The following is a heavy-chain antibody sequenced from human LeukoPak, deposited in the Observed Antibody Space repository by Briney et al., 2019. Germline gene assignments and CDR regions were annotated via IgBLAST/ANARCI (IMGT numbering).Heavy chain of an antibody. CDR3: AREDDSSGYYRY. Sequence: GGSLRLSCAASGFTFSDYYMSWIRQAPGKGLEWVSSISSSSSYIYYADSVKGRFTISRDNAKNSLYLQMNSLRAEDTAAYYCAREDDSSGYYRYWGQGTLVTVSS. D-gene: IGHD3-22*01. CDR1: GFTFSDYY. CDR2: ISSSSSYI. J-gene: IGHJ4*02. V-gene: IGHV3-11*06.